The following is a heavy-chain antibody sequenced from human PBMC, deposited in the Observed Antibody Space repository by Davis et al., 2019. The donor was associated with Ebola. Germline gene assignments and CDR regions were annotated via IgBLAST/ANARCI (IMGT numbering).Heavy chain of an antibody. V-gene: IGHV3-48*02. D-gene: IGHD4-17*01. CDR3: ARDRFGDYAIDS. Sequence: GGSLRLSCAASGFTFSSYTMNWVRQAPGKGLEWVSYISSSSSTIYYADSVKGRFTISRDNAKNALFLQMNSLRDEDTAIYYCARDRFGDYAIDSWGQGTLVTVSS. J-gene: IGHJ5*01. CDR2: ISSSSSTI. CDR1: GFTFSSYT.